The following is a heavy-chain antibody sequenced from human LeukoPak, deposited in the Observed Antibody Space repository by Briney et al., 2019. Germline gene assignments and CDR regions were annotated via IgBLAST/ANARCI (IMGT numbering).Heavy chain of an antibody. J-gene: IGHJ4*02. Sequence: GGSLRLSCTASGFPLSSYWLQWVRQIPGKGLEWISVISPDGSTTNYADPVKGRFTISRDNAKNTVYLQVNSLTTEDTAVCFCGTIPRGSTPPDYWGRGTLVTVSS. CDR2: ISPDGSTT. D-gene: IGHD3-10*01. CDR3: GTIPRGSTPPDY. CDR1: GFPLSSYW. V-gene: IGHV3-74*01.